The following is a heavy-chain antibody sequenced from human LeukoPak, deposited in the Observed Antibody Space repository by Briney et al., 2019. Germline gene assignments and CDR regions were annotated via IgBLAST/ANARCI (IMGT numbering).Heavy chain of an antibody. CDR3: AKSVGYHSDRSGYYWLGTFDS. CDR2: ISGGGVNT. Sequence: GGSLRLSCAASGFIFSSYVMSWVRQAAGKGLEWVSAISGGGVNTYYADSVKGRFTNSRDESKNTLYLQINSLRAEDTAVYYCAKSVGYHSDRSGYYWLGTFDSWGQGTLVTVSS. D-gene: IGHD3-22*01. J-gene: IGHJ4*02. V-gene: IGHV3-23*01. CDR1: GFIFSSYV.